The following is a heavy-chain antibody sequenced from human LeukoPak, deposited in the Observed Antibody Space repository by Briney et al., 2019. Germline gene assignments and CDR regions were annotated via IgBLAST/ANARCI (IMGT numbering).Heavy chain of an antibody. V-gene: IGHV4-39*07. J-gene: IGHJ6*03. CDR3: ARESPHDYYYYYYMDV. CDR1: GGSISSSSYY. CDR2: IYYSGST. Sequence: SETLSLTCTVSGGSISSSSYYWGWIRQPPGKGLEWIGSIYYSGSTYYNPSLKSRVTISVDTSKNQFSLKLSSVTAADTAVYYCARESPHDYYYYYYMDVWGKGTTVTVSS.